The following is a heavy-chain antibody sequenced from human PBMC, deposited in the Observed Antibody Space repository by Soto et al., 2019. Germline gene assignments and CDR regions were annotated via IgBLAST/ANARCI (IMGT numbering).Heavy chain of an antibody. J-gene: IGHJ2*01. CDR1: GFAFSTYA. CDR2: VSYDGINR. D-gene: IGHD6-25*01. Sequence: GGSLRLSCAASGFAFSTYAMHWVRQAPGKGLEWVAGVSYDGINRYHADSVEDRFTISRDNSRNTLYLQVNSLRPQDTAMYYCARDEGQQRRLHWFFDLWGRRTMVTVSS. V-gene: IGHV3-30-3*01. CDR3: ARDEGQQRRLHWFFDL.